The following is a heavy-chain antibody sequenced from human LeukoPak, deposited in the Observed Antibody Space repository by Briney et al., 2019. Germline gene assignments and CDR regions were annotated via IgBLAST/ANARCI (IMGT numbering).Heavy chain of an antibody. J-gene: IGHJ3*02. V-gene: IGHV4-4*07. Sequence: PSETLSLTCTVSGGSISSYYWSWIRQPAGKGLEWIGRIYTSGSTNYNPSLKSRVTMSVDTSKNQFSLELSSVTAADTAVYYCARGRSSYGDYLGIASDAFDIWGQGTMVTVSS. CDR1: GGSISSYY. CDR2: IYTSGST. D-gene: IGHD4-17*01. CDR3: ARGRSSYGDYLGIASDAFDI.